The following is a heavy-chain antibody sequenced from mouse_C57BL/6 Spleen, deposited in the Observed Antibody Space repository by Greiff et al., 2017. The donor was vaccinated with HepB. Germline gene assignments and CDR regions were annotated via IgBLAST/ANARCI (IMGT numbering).Heavy chain of an antibody. CDR3: ARNWDDWYFDV. Sequence: EVKLVESGGGLVQPGGSLSLSCAASGFTFTDYYMSWVRQPPGKALEWLGFIRNKANGYTTEYSASVKGRFTISRDNSQSILYLQMNGLRAEDSATYYCARNWDDWYFDVWGTGTTVTVSS. D-gene: IGHD4-1*01. CDR2: IRNKANGYTT. J-gene: IGHJ1*03. V-gene: IGHV7-3*01. CDR1: GFTFTDYY.